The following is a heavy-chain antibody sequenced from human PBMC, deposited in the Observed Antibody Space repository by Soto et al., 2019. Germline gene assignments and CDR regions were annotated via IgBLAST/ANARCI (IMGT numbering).Heavy chain of an antibody. V-gene: IGHV3-21*01. Sequence: EVQLVESGGGLVKPGGSLRLSCAASGFALSDYNMNWVRQAPGKGLEWVSSISSSGDFRYYTDSLKGRFSISRDNAKNSLYLQMNSLGAEDTAVYYCVRDWDYWGQGTLVTVSS. CDR1: GFALSDYN. CDR3: VRDWDY. CDR2: ISSSGDFR. J-gene: IGHJ4*02.